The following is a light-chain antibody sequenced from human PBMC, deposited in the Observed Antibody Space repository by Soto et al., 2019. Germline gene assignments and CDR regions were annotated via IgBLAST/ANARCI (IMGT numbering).Light chain of an antibody. V-gene: IGLV1-44*01. Sequence: QSVLTQPPSASGTPGQMVTISCSGSISNIGSNTVNWYQQLPGTAPKLLIYSNNQRPSGVPDRFSGSKSGTSASLAISGLQSEDEAEYFCAAWDDSMNVLFGGGTQLTVL. CDR2: SNN. CDR3: AAWDDSMNVL. CDR1: ISNIGSNT. J-gene: IGLJ2*01.